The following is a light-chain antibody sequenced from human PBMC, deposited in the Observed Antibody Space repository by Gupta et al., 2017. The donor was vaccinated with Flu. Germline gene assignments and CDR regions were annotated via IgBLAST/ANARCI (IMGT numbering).Light chain of an antibody. CDR3: QQEDSTPIT. CDR2: WAS. Sequence: DIVMTQSPDSLAVSLGERATINFKSSQSCLSSSNNTNYLAWYQQKPGQHPKLLIYWASTRESGVPARFSGSGSGTDFTLTISSRQAEDVAVYYCQQEDSTPITFGHGTKVDIK. CDR1: QSCLSSSNNTNY. V-gene: IGKV4-1*01. J-gene: IGKJ3*01.